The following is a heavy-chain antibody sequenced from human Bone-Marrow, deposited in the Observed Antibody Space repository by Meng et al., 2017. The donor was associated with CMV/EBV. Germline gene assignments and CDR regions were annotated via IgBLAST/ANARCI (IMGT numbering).Heavy chain of an antibody. V-gene: IGHV5-51*01. J-gene: IGHJ6*02. Sequence: GESLKISCKGSGYSFTSYWIGWVRQMPGKGLEWMGIIYPGDSDTRYSPSFQGQVTISADKSISTAYLQWSSLRSEDTAVYYCTTPQVVSYYDFWSGYFEQTFLGYYYGMDVWGQGTTVAVSS. D-gene: IGHD3-3*01. CDR2: IYPGDSDT. CDR3: TTPQVVSYYDFWSGYFEQTFLGYYYGMDV. CDR1: GYSFTSYW.